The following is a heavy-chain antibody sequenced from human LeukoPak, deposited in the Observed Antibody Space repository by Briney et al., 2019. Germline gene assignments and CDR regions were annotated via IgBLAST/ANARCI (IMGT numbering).Heavy chain of an antibody. CDR1: GYTFTGYY. Sequence: ASVKVSCKASGYTFTGYYMHWVRRAPGQGLEWMGWINPNSGGTNYAQEFQGRVTMTRDTSISTAYMELSRLRSDDTAVYYCASTTGLSRAFDIWGQGTMVTVSS. CDR3: ASTTGLSRAFDI. J-gene: IGHJ3*02. V-gene: IGHV1-2*02. D-gene: IGHD1-26*01. CDR2: INPNSGGT.